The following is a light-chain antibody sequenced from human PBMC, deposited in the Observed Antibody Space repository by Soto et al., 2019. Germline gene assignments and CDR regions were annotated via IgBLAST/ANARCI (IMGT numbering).Light chain of an antibody. CDR1: SSNIGSEL. CDR2: ANN. CDR3: SAWDDGLMGWV. V-gene: IGLV1-44*01. Sequence: QSVLTQPPSASGTPGQRVTISCSGSSSNIGSELVNWYQQVPGTAPKLLISANNPRPSGVPDRFSVSKSGSSASLALGGLQLEDEADDYCSAWDDGLMGWVFGGGTKLTVL. J-gene: IGLJ3*02.